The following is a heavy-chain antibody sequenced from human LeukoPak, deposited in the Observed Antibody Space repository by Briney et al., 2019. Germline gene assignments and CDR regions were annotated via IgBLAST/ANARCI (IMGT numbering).Heavy chain of an antibody. CDR2: TYYRSKWYN. CDR1: GDSVSSNSAA. D-gene: IGHD3-16*01. Sequence: SQTLSLTCAISGDSVSSNSAAWSWIRQSPSRGLEWLGRTYYRSKWYNEYTTSVKSRISINADTSKNQFSLQLKSVTSEDTAVYYCARFDYGAPDYWGQGTLVTVSS. V-gene: IGHV6-1*01. J-gene: IGHJ4*02. CDR3: ARFDYGAPDY.